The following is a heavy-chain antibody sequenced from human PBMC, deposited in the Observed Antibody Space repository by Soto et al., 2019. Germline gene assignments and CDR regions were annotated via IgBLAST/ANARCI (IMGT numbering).Heavy chain of an antibody. D-gene: IGHD1-1*01. Sequence: QVQLEQSGAEVKKPGSSVKVSCKTSGGTFSNSAISWVRQAPGQGLEWMGGIMPIFRTPDYAQKFQDRVTXTXDXXTTTAYMELRGLRSDDTAVYYCARDKDRLQRVGNYHYLLEVWGQGTRVTVSS. J-gene: IGHJ6*02. CDR2: IMPIFRTP. CDR3: ARDKDRLQRVGNYHYLLEV. CDR1: GGTFSNSA. V-gene: IGHV1-69*05.